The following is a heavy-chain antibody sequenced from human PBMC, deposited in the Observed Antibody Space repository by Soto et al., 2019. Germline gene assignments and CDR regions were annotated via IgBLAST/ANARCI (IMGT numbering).Heavy chain of an antibody. CDR3: ARDGGRHSGGIDY. Sequence: QVQLVQSGAEVKKPGSSVKVSCKASGGTFSSYSINWVRQAPGQGLEWMGEIIPIFGTANYAQKFQGRVTITAAESTSTGYMELSSLRSEDTAVYYCARDGGRHSGGIDYWGQGTLVTVSS. CDR2: IIPIFGTA. V-gene: IGHV1-69*01. J-gene: IGHJ4*02. D-gene: IGHD1-26*01. CDR1: GGTFSSYS.